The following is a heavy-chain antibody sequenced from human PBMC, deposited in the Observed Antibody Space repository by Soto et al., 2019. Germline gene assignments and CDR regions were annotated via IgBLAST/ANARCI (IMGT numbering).Heavy chain of an antibody. V-gene: IGHV1-18*01. D-gene: IGHD2-2*01. J-gene: IGHJ6*03. CDR1: GYTFTSYG. CDR2: ISAYNGNT. CDR3: ARVGGDIVVVPAANHYYYMDV. Sequence: ASVKVSCKASGYTFTSYGISWVRQAPGQGLEWMGWISAYNGNTNYAQKLQGRVTMTTDTSTSTAYMELRSLRSDDTAVYYCARVGGDIVVVPAANHYYYMDVWGKGTTVTVSS.